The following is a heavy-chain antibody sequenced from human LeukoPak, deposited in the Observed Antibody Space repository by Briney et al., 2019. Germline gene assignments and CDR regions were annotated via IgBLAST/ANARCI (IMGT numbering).Heavy chain of an antibody. CDR1: GFTFSDSA. Sequence: GGSLRLSCAASGFTFSDSAMNWVRQAPGKGLEWVSAISSGSVNTYYVDSVEGRFTISRVNSKNTLYLQLSSLRAEDTAVYYCAKAGGGIIAPGSRYIDFWGQGTLVTVSS. CDR3: AKAGGGIIAPGSRYIDF. J-gene: IGHJ4*02. CDR2: ISSGSVNT. D-gene: IGHD6-13*01. V-gene: IGHV3-23*01.